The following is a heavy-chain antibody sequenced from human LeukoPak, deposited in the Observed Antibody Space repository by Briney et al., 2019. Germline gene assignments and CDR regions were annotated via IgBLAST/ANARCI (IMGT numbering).Heavy chain of an antibody. CDR3: ARDQEGFDY. Sequence: ASAKVSCKASGYTFTSNYIHWVRQAPGQGLEWMGMIYPRDGSTSYAQKFQGRVTVTRDASTSTVHMELSGLRSEDTAVYYCARDQEGFDYWGQGTLVTVSS. CDR1: GYTFTSNY. V-gene: IGHV1-46*01. J-gene: IGHJ4*02. CDR2: IYPRDGST.